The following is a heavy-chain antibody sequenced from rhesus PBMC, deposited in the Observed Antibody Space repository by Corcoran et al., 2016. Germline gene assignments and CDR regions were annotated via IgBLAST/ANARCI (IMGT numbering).Heavy chain of an antibody. D-gene: IGHD6-25*01. J-gene: IGHJ4*01. V-gene: IGHV4-73*01. Sequence: QVQLQQWGEGHVKSSETLSLTSAVYGGSISSNYWSWIRQPPGKGLEWIGYNDGSVGGTNYNPSLKDRFTISKDTSKNQFSLKLGFVPAADPAVYYCARTSIAAAGKDDYCGQVVLVTVSS. CDR1: GGSISSNY. CDR2: NDGSVGGT. CDR3: ARTSIAAAGKDDY.